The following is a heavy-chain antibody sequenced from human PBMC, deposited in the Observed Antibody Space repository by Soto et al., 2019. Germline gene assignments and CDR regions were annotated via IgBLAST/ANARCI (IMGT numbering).Heavy chain of an antibody. Sequence: EVQLVESGGGLVQPGGSLRLSCAASGFTFSSYSMNWDRQAPGTGLEWVSYISSSSSTIYYADSVKGRFTISRDNAKNSLSLQMNSLRDEATAVYYCAREGGKLNWLDHWGQGTLVTVAA. V-gene: IGHV3-48*02. CDR3: AREGGKLNWLDH. J-gene: IGHJ5*02. CDR1: GFTFSSYS. D-gene: IGHD1-26*01. CDR2: ISSSSSTI.